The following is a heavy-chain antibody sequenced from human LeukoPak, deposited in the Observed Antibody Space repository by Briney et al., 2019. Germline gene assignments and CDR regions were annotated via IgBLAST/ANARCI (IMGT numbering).Heavy chain of an antibody. D-gene: IGHD4-17*01. CDR2: IYYSGST. Sequence: SETLSLTCTVSGGSISSSSYYWGWIRQPPGKGLEWIGSIYYSGSTYYNPSLKSRVTISVDTSKNQFSLKLSSVTAADTAVYYCAREGLLEYGDYVDWGQGTLVTVSS. CDR3: AREGLLEYGDYVD. V-gene: IGHV4-39*02. J-gene: IGHJ4*02. CDR1: GGSISSSSYY.